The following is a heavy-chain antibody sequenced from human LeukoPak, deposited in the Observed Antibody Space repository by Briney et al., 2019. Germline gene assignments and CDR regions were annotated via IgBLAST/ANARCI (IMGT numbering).Heavy chain of an antibody. Sequence: GGSLRLACAASGFTFSSYGMHWVRQAPGKGLEWVAFIRYDGSNKYYADSVKGRFTISRDNSKNTLYLQMNSLRAEDTAVYYCAKRGLVWFADDYYYYYMDVWGKGTTVTISS. D-gene: IGHD3-10*01. CDR1: GFTFSSYG. CDR3: AKRGLVWFADDYYYYYMDV. V-gene: IGHV3-30*02. CDR2: IRYDGSNK. J-gene: IGHJ6*03.